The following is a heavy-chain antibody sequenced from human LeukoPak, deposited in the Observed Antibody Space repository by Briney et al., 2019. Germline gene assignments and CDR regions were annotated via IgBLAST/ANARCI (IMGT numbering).Heavy chain of an antibody. CDR3: ARDKLYYYGMDV. CDR2: IYYRGST. Sequence: SETLSLTCTVSGGSISSGGYYWSWIRQHPGKGLEWIGYIYYRGSTYYNPSLKSRVTISVDTSKNQFSLKLSSVTAADTAVYYCARDKLYYYGMDVWGQGTTVTVSS. J-gene: IGHJ6*02. V-gene: IGHV4-31*03. CDR1: GGSISSGGYY.